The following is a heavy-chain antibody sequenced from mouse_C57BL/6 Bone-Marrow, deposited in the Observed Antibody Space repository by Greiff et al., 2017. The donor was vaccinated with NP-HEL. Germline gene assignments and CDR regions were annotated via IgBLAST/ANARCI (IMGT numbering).Heavy chain of an antibody. Sequence: QVQLQQPGAELVMPGASVKLSCKASGYTFTSYWMHWVKQRPGQGLEWIGEIDPSDSYTNYNQKFKGKSTLTVDKSSSKAYMQLSSLTSEDSAVYYCARRPLTGNYAMDYWGQGTSVTVSS. J-gene: IGHJ4*01. CDR3: ARRPLTGNYAMDY. CDR2: IDPSDSYT. D-gene: IGHD4-1*01. V-gene: IGHV1-69*01. CDR1: GYTFTSYW.